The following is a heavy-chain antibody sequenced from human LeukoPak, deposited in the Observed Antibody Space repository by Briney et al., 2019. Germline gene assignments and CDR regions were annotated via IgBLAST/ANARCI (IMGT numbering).Heavy chain of an antibody. J-gene: IGHJ4*02. D-gene: IGHD5-24*01. CDR2: ISSDGTSP. Sequence: GGSLRLACAASGFTFSSYWMHWVRQAPGKGLVWVSRISSDGTSPSYADSVKGRFTLSRDNGENTVYLQTNSLRAEATAVYYCARSREPGREGDYWGQGTLVTVSS. V-gene: IGHV3-74*01. CDR3: ARSREPGREGDY. CDR1: GFTFSSYW.